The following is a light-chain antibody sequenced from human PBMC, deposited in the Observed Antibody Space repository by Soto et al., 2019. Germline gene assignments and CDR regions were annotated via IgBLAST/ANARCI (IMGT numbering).Light chain of an antibody. J-gene: IGLJ1*01. CDR3: SSYTSRSTLCV. Sequence: QSVLTQPASVSGSPWQSITLSCTGTSSDVGGYNKVSWYQLHAGKAPKHMIYGFRKRPSEVSNRFSGSKSGNTASLTISGLQAEDEADYYCSSYTSRSTLCVFGTGTKVTVL. CDR2: GFR. CDR1: SSDVGGYNK. V-gene: IGLV2-14*01.